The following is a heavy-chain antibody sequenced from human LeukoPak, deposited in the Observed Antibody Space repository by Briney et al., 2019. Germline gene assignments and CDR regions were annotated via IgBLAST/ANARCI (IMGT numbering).Heavy chain of an antibody. CDR1: GYTFTSYD. D-gene: IGHD6-6*01. J-gene: IGHJ6*03. Sequence: ASVKVSCKASGYTFTSYDIDWVRQATGQGLEWMGWMNPNSGNTGYAQKFQGRVTMTRNTSISTAYMELSSLRSEDTAVYYCATGFPSRRNYYYYYYMDVWGKGTTVTVSS. CDR3: ATGFPSRRNYYYYYYMDV. CDR2: MNPNSGNT. V-gene: IGHV1-8*01.